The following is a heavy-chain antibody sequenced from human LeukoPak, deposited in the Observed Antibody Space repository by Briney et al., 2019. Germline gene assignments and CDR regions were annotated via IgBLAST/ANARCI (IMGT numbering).Heavy chain of an antibody. D-gene: IGHD6-13*01. CDR3: AKDWGKFSSSWYDY. CDR2: ITGTGDTT. CDR1: GFTFNNYA. Sequence: GGSLRLSCAASGFTFNNYAMNWVRQTPGKGLEWVSVITGTGDTTYYTDSVKGRFTISRDNSKNTLYLQMNSLRAEDTAVYYCAKDWGKFSSSWYDYWGQGTLVTVSS. J-gene: IGHJ4*02. V-gene: IGHV3-23*01.